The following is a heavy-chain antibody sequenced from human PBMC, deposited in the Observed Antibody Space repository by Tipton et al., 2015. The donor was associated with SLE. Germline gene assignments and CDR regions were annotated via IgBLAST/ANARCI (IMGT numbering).Heavy chain of an antibody. Sequence: GSLRLSCAASGFTFSSYAMSWVRQAPGKGLEWVSAISGSGSSTYYADSVKGRFTISRDNSKNTLYLQMNSLRAEDTAVYYCTKDVKAGGADYWGQGTLVTVSS. CDR1: GFTFSSYA. J-gene: IGHJ4*02. D-gene: IGHD3-10*01. V-gene: IGHV3-23*01. CDR2: ISGSGSST. CDR3: TKDVKAGGADY.